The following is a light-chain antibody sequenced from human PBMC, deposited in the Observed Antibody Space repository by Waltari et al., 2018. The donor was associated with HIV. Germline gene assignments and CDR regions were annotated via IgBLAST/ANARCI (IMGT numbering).Light chain of an antibody. Sequence: EVVMTQSPATLLESPGKKANRSCRASRSVCSSLAWYQQKPGRGTRLLIYGASSRASDVPPTFSGSGAGTDFSLSISSLRSDDVGIYYCQQYSTWPLTFGRGTTVEIK. V-gene: IGKV3-15*01. CDR2: GAS. J-gene: IGKJ1*01. CDR1: RSVCSS. CDR3: QQYSTWPLT.